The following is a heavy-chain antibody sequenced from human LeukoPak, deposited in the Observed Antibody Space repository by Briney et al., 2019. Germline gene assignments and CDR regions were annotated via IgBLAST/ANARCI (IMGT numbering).Heavy chain of an antibody. Sequence: VGSLRLSCEASGFTFDAYGMSWVRQAPGKGLEWVSGIIWDGGSTGYADSVKGRFTISRDNAKNFLYLQINSLIADDTALYYGARSGSGSYHHHYYYMDVWGKGTTVTVSS. J-gene: IGHJ6*03. CDR3: ARSGSGSYHHHYYYMDV. V-gene: IGHV3-20*04. CDR2: IIWDGGST. D-gene: IGHD3-10*01. CDR1: GFTFDAYG.